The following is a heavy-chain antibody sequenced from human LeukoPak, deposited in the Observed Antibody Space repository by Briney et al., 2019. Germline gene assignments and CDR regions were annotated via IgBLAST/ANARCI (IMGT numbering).Heavy chain of an antibody. CDR1: GFTFSSYG. J-gene: IGHJ3*02. CDR2: ISYDGSNK. V-gene: IGHV3-30*18. D-gene: IGHD2-2*02. Sequence: GGSLRLSCAASGFTFSSYGMHWVRQAPGKGLEWVAVISYDGSNKYYADSVKGRSTISRDNSKNTLYLQMNSLRAEDTAVYYCAKLSCSSTSCDKGAFDIWGQGTMVTVSS. CDR3: AKLSCSSTSCDKGAFDI.